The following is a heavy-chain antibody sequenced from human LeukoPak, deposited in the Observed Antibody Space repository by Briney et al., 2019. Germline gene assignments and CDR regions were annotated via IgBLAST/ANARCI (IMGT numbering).Heavy chain of an antibody. CDR3: AREALGTGTTLDFDY. D-gene: IGHD1-7*01. J-gene: IGHJ4*02. Sequence: ASVKVSCKASGGTFSSYAISWVRQAPGQGLEWMGGIIPIFGTANYAQKVQGRVTITTDESTSSAYMELSSLRSEDTAVYYCAREALGTGTTLDFDYWGQGTLVTVSS. V-gene: IGHV1-69*05. CDR1: GGTFSSYA. CDR2: IIPIFGTA.